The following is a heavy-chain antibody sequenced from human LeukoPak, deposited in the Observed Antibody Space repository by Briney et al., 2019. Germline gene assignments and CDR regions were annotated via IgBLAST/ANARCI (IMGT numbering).Heavy chain of an antibody. CDR1: GFTFSNYG. CDR2: ITSGVGIT. CDR3: AKGDYYDFDY. V-gene: IGHV3-23*01. D-gene: IGHD3-10*01. Sequence: GGSLRLSCAASGFTFSNYGTNWVRQAPGKGLEWVSIITSGVGITYYADSVKGRFTISRDNSKNTLYLQMNSLRAEDTAVYYCAKGDYYDFDYWGQGTLVTVSS. J-gene: IGHJ4*02.